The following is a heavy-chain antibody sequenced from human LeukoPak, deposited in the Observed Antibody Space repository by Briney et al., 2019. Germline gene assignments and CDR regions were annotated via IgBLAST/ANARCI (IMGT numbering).Heavy chain of an antibody. V-gene: IGHV3-9*01. CDR1: GFTFDDYA. Sequence: PGGSLRLSCAASGFTFDDYAMHWVRHAPGKGLEWVSGISWNSGSIGYADSVKGRFTISRDNAKNSLYLQMNSLRAEDTALYYCARYCSGGSCYPYYYGMDVWGQGTTVTVSS. D-gene: IGHD2-15*01. CDR2: ISWNSGSI. CDR3: ARYCSGGSCYPYYYGMDV. J-gene: IGHJ6*02.